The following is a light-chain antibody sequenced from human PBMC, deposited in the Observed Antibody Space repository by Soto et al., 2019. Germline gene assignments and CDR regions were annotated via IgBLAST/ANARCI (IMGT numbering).Light chain of an antibody. Sequence: QPALTQPASVSGSPGQSITISCTGTSSDVGGYNYVSWYQQHPGKAPKLMIYDVSNRPSGVSNRFSGSKSGNTASLTISGLQAEDDADYYCSSYTSSSTLDVFGTGTKVTVL. CDR1: SSDVGGYNY. J-gene: IGLJ1*01. CDR2: DVS. CDR3: SSYTSSSTLDV. V-gene: IGLV2-14*01.